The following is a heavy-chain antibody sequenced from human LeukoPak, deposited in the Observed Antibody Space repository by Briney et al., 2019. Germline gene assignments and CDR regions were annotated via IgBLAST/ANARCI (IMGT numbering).Heavy chain of an antibody. Sequence: GGSLRLSCVASGFGLSNFQMYWVRQDPGKGVEWVSIISLDGSTEFYADSVKGRFTISRDTASNTMHLEMNNLRIEDTAVYYCMRDYMGWFDPWGQGSLVTVSS. CDR1: GFGLSNFQ. V-gene: IGHV3-30-3*01. D-gene: IGHD3-10*01. CDR2: ISLDGSTE. CDR3: MRDYMGWFDP. J-gene: IGHJ5*02.